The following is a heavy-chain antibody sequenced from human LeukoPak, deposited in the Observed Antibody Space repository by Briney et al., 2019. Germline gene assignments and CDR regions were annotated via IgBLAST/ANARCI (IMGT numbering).Heavy chain of an antibody. D-gene: IGHD3-3*01. CDR1: GFSLSTNGMC. J-gene: IGHJ3*02. CDR3: ARMQSAYDAFDI. V-gene: IGHV2-70*11. CDR2: IDWDDDK. Sequence: SGPTLVNPTQTLTLTCTFSGFSLSTNGMCVSWIRQPPGKALEWLARIDWDDDKYYSTSLKTRLTISKDTSKNQVVLTMTNVDHVDTATYYCARMQSAYDAFDIWGQGTLVTVSS.